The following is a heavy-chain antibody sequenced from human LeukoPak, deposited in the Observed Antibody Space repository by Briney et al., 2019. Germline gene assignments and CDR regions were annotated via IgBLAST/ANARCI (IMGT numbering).Heavy chain of an antibody. D-gene: IGHD3-3*01. CDR3: ARRITIFGVVPFQYYFDY. V-gene: IGHV4-59*01. Sequence: SETLSLTCTVSGGSISSYYRSWIRQPPGKGLEWIGYIYYSGSTNYNPSLKSRVTISVDTSKNQFSLKLSSVTAADTAVYYCARRITIFGVVPFQYYFDYWGQGTLVTVSS. CDR2: IYYSGST. CDR1: GGSISSYY. J-gene: IGHJ4*02.